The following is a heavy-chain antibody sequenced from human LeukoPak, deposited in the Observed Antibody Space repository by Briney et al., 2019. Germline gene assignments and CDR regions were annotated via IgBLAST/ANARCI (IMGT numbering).Heavy chain of an antibody. D-gene: IGHD3-22*01. CDR1: GYTFISYD. V-gene: IGHV1-8*01. J-gene: IGHJ3*02. CDR2: MNPNSGNT. CDR3: ARVSYLYDSSGNPYFDSFDI. Sequence: ASVKVSCKASGYTFISYDINWVRQATGQGLEWMDWMNPNSGNTGYAQKFQGRVAMIRDTSIGTAYMELSSLRFEDTAVYYCARVSYLYDSSGNPYFDSFDIWGQGTMVTVSS.